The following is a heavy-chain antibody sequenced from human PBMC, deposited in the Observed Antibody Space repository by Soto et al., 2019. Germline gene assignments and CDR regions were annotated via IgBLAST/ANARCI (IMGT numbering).Heavy chain of an antibody. V-gene: IGHV5-51*01. CDR1: GYSFSSYW. Sequence: GESLKISCKGSGYSFSSYWISRVRQMPGKGLEWMGIIYPGDSDTRYSPSFQGQVTISADKSISTAYLQWSSLKASDTAMYYCARSYSSSSPGDYWGQGTLVTVSS. D-gene: IGHD6-6*01. J-gene: IGHJ4*02. CDR3: ARSYSSSSPGDY. CDR2: IYPGDSDT.